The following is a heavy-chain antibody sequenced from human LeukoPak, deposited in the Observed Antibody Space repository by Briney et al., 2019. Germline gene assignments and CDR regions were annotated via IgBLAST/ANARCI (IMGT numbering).Heavy chain of an antibody. Sequence: ASVKVSCKASGYTFTTYGISWVRQAPGQGLEWMGWITTHSGNTYYAQKLQGRVTMTTDTSTTTPYMELRSLRSDDTAIYYCARAVYCSSTSCYNSYMDVWGKGTPVAVSS. V-gene: IGHV1-18*01. CDR2: ITTHSGNT. CDR3: ARAVYCSSTSCYNSYMDV. J-gene: IGHJ6*03. CDR1: GYTFTTYG. D-gene: IGHD2-2*02.